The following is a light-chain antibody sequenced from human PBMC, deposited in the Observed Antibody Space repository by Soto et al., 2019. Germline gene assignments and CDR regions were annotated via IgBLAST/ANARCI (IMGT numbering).Light chain of an antibody. V-gene: IGKV3-11*01. CDR2: DAS. J-gene: IGKJ4*01. CDR1: QSVSSY. CDR3: QQRSNWPHLT. Sequence: EIVLTQSPATLSLSPGERATLSCRASQSVSSYLAWYQQKPGQAPRLLIYDASNRATGIPARFSGSGSETDFTLTISSLEPEDFAVYYCQQRSNWPHLTFGGGTKVEIK.